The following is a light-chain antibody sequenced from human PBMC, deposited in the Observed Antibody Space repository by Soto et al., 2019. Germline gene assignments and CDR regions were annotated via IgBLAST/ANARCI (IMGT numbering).Light chain of an antibody. CDR2: KGT. Sequence: QSVLAQPASVSGSPGQSITISCTGTSSDVGAYNSVSWYQQHPHKAPQVIIYKGTQRPSGVSNRFSGSTSGNAASLTISGLQADDEADYFCFSYTASDLWVFXGGTKVTVL. V-gene: IGLV2-23*01. J-gene: IGLJ3*02. CDR3: FSYTASDLWV. CDR1: SSDVGAYNS.